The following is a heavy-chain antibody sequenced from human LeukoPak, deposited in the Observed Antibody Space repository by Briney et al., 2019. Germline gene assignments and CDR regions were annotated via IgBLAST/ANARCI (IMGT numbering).Heavy chain of an antibody. J-gene: IGHJ4*02. Sequence: PGGSLRLSCAASGFTFTKYTMTWVRMAPGERQELLFVITADCDNTDYADSVKGGITISSDNFKNTLYLQMNSLRADETAVDFCAKLVGSGTTPTDYGGQGPLVSVSS. CDR3: AKLVGSGTTPTDY. D-gene: IGHD1-1*01. V-gene: IGHV3-23*01. CDR1: GFTFTKYT. CDR2: ITADCDNT.